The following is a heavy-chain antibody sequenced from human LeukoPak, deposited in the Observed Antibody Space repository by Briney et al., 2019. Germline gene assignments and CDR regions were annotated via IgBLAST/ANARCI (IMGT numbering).Heavy chain of an antibody. CDR2: IYYSGST. D-gene: IGHD4-17*01. Sequence: SETLSLTCTVSGGSISSYYWSWIRQPPGKGLEWIGYIYYSGSTNYNPSLKSRVTISVDTSKNQFSLKLSSVTAADTAVYYCARTPIDYGDYTYYFDYWGQGTLVTVSS. CDR3: ARTPIDYGDYTYYFDY. CDR1: GGSISSYY. V-gene: IGHV4-59*01. J-gene: IGHJ4*02.